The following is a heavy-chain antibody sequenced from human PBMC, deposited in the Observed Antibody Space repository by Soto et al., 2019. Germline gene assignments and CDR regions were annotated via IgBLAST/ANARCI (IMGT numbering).Heavy chain of an antibody. V-gene: IGHV4-39*01. CDR3: ASEVGVPANFDY. CDR2: IYYSGST. D-gene: IGHD2-2*01. CDR1: GGSISSSSYY. J-gene: IGHJ4*02. Sequence: SETLSLTCTVSGGSISSSSYYWGWIRQPPGKGLEWIGSIYYSGSTYYNPSLKSRVTISVDTSKNQFSLKLSSVTAADTAVYYCASEVGVPANFDYWGQGTLVTVSS.